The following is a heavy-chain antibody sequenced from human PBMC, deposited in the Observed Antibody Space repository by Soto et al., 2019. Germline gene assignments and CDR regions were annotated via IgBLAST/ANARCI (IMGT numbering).Heavy chain of an antibody. CDR3: ARAPSIAAAQFDY. D-gene: IGHD6-13*01. V-gene: IGHV1-3*01. J-gene: IGHJ4*02. CDR1: GYTFTSYA. Sequence: ASVKVSCKASGYTFTSYAMHWVRQAPGQRLEWMGWINAGNGNTKYSQKFQGRVTITRDTSASTAYMELSSLRSEDTAVYYCARAPSIAAAQFDYWGQGTLVTVSS. CDR2: INAGNGNT.